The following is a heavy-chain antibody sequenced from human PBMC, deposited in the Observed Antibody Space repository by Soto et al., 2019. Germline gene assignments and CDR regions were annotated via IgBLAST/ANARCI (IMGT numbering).Heavy chain of an antibody. V-gene: IGHV3-66*01. CDR1: GFTVSSNY. CDR3: ARSLGSPVNIVATIGFDY. J-gene: IGHJ4*02. CDR2: IYSGGST. D-gene: IGHD5-12*01. Sequence: GGSLRLSCAASGFTVSSNYMSWVRQAPGKGLEWVSVIYSGGSTYYADSVKGRFTISRDNSKNTLYLQMNSLRAEDTAVYYCARSLGSPVNIVATIGFDYWGQGTLVTVSS.